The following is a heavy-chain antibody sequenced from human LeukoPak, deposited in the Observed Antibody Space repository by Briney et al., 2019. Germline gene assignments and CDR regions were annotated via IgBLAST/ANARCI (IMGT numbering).Heavy chain of an antibody. CDR1: GYTFTSYG. CDR2: ISAYNGNT. D-gene: IGHD6-13*01. J-gene: IGHJ6*02. V-gene: IGHV1-18*01. Sequence: ASVKVSCKASGYTFTSYGISWVRQAPGQGLEWMGWISAYNGNTNYAQKLQGRVTMTTDTSTSTAYMELRSLRSDDTAVYYCARDLVLAAAGTAYYYYYGTDVWGQGTTVTVSS. CDR3: ARDLVLAAAGTAYYYYYGTDV.